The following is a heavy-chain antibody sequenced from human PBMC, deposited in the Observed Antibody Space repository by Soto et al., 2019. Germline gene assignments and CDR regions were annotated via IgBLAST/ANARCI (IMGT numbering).Heavy chain of an antibody. CDR1: GYDFNTYW. J-gene: IGHJ4*02. CDR2: IYPGDSDT. D-gene: IGHD6-19*01. Sequence: GESLKISCKTSGYDFNTYWIGWVRQMPGKGLEWMGIIYPGDSDTKYSPSFQGQVTISADTAISTAYLQWSGLTASDTATYYCARRGSSGWYVAPLDYWGQGTLVTVSS. V-gene: IGHV5-51*01. CDR3: ARRGSSGWYVAPLDY.